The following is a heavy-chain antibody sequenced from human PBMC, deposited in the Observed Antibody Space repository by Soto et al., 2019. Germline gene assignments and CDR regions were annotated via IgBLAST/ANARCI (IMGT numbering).Heavy chain of an antibody. Sequence: GGSLRLSCAASGFTFSSYDMHWVRQATGKGLEWASAIGTAGDTYYPGSVKGRFTISRENAKNPLYLQMNSLRAGDTAVYYCARYGGSSSGQNYYYGMDVWGQGTTVTVSS. CDR2: IGTAGDT. V-gene: IGHV3-13*01. J-gene: IGHJ6*02. D-gene: IGHD3-22*01. CDR1: GFTFSSYD. CDR3: ARYGGSSSGQNYYYGMDV.